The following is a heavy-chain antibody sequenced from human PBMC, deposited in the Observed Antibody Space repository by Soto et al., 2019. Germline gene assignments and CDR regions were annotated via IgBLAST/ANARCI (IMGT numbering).Heavy chain of an antibody. Sequence: SETLSLTCTVSGGSISTYYFLFLLPPPVPFLACLGYIYYNGNSYYTPSLPRRLPLSVSPSQNQFSLRLRSATAADTAVYYCAREQYNWKIWGQGTLVTVSS. CDR1: GGSISTYY. CDR3: AREQYNWKI. D-gene: IGHD1-20*01. J-gene: IGHJ4*02. V-gene: IGHV4-59*01. CDR2: IYYNGNS.